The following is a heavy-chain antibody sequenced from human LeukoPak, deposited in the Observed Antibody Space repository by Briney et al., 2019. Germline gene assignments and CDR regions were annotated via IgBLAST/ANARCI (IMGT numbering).Heavy chain of an antibody. V-gene: IGHV3-74*01. CDR1: GFTFSRYS. Sequence: PGGSLTLSCAAYGFTFSRYSMHWGRQGPGKELVWVTRINSDVSITRYADYVKGRFTISSDNSKNTLYLLMNSLRAEDTAVYYCAKSNLGMAARRISFYFDYWGQGTLVTVSS. CDR2: INSDVSIT. CDR3: AKSNLGMAARRISFYFDY. J-gene: IGHJ4*02. D-gene: IGHD6-6*01.